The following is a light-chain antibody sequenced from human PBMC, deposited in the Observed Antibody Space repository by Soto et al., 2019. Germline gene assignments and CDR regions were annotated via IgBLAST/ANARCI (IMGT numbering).Light chain of an antibody. V-gene: IGKV1-5*01. CDR1: QSISSW. J-gene: IGKJ2*01. CDR2: DAS. CDR3: QQYNSYTYK. Sequence: DIQMTQSPSTLSASVGDRVTITCRASQSISSWLAWYQQKPGKAPKLLIYDASSLESGVPSRFSGSGSGTEFTLTISSLQPDDFATYYCQQYNSYTYKFRQGTKVDIK.